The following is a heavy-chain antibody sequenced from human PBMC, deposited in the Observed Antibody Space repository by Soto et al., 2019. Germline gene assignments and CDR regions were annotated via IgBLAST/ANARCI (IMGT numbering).Heavy chain of an antibody. V-gene: IGHV1-69*13. J-gene: IGHJ4*02. Sequence: SVKVSCKASGDTSNNYPVTWVRQAPGQGLEWMGGIIPRSGTANYAQKFEGRVTLTADQSTSTAYMELRSLRPEDTAVYYCANSYGISWYGDFWGQGTLVTVSS. D-gene: IGHD6-13*01. CDR1: GDTSNNYP. CDR2: IIPRSGTA. CDR3: ANSYGISWYGDF.